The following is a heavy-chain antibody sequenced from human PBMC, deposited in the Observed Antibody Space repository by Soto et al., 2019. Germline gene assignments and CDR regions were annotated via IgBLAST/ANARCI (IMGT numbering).Heavy chain of an antibody. D-gene: IGHD6-13*01. CDR1: GGSISSYY. Sequence: SETLSLTCTVSGGSISSYYWSWIRQPPGKGLEWIGYIYYSGSTNYNPSLKSRVTISVDTSKNQFSLKLSSVTAADTAVYYCARRYSSSWYYFDYWGQGTLVTVSS. V-gene: IGHV4-59*01. CDR2: IYYSGST. CDR3: ARRYSSSWYYFDY. J-gene: IGHJ4*02.